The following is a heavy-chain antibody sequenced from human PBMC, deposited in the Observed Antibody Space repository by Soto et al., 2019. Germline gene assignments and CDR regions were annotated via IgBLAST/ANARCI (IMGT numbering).Heavy chain of an antibody. V-gene: IGHV3-48*04. J-gene: IGHJ4*02. CDR3: ARRYGDYVDY. D-gene: IGHD4-17*01. CDR1: GFTFSSYG. CDR2: IRSDGSNI. Sequence: PGGSLRLSCAASGFTFSSYGVHWVRQAPGKGLEWVAYIRSDGSNIYYADSVKGRFTISRDNAKNSLYLQMNSLRAEDTAVYYCARRYGDYVDYWGQGTLVTVSS.